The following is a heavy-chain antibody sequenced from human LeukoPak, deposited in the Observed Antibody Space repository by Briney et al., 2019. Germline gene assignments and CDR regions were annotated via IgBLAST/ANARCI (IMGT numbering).Heavy chain of an antibody. CDR2: IYYSGST. CDR3: ASQRAITMVRGVIIPHYYNYYGMDV. J-gene: IGHJ6*02. V-gene: IGHV4-59*08. CDR1: GGSISSYY. D-gene: IGHD3-10*01. Sequence: PSETLSLTFTVSGGSISSYYWSWIRQPPRKGLEWIGYIYYSGSTNYNPSLTSRVTISVDTSKDKFSLKLSSVTAADTAVYYCASQRAITMVRGVIIPHYYNYYGMDVWGQGTTVTVSS.